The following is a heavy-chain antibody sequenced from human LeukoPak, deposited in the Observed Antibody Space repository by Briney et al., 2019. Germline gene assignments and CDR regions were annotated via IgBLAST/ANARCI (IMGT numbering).Heavy chain of an antibody. D-gene: IGHD3-3*01. Sequence: PGGSLRLSCTASKFTISHYGMQWVRQAPGKGLEWVAVISSDGSIKVYADSVKGRFTLSRDNSINTVDLQMNSLRAEDTAVYYCVKEYHSRGFGAYFDYWGQGTLVTVSS. J-gene: IGHJ4*02. CDR3: VKEYHSRGFGAYFDY. CDR2: ISSDGSIK. V-gene: IGHV3-30*18. CDR1: KFTISHYG.